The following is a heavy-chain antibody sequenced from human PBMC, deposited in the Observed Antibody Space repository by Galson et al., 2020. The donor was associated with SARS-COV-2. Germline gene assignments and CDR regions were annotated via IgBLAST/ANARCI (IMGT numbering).Heavy chain of an antibody. J-gene: IGHJ1*01. CDR3: AKRQPAGGPVEF. Sequence: CEFIFTSYAMAWVRQAPGKGLEWVSALSGDGATAYYADSVRGRFTVSRDSSKNTLSLQMNSLSADDTAVYYCAKRQPAGGPVEFWGQGAPVTVSS. D-gene: IGHD3-10*01. CDR2: LSGDGATA. V-gene: IGHV3-23*01. CDR1: EFIFTSYA.